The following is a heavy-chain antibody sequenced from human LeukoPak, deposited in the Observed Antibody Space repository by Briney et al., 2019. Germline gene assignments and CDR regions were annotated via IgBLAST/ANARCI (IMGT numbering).Heavy chain of an antibody. CDR1: GFIFSSHG. Sequence: GGSLRLSCAASGFIFSSHGMNWVRQAPGKGLEWVSGISPSGDITYYADSVKGRFTISRDNSKNTLYLQMNSLRAEDTAVYYCAKSRRSYGSGFNDYWGQGTLVTVSS. CDR2: ISPSGDIT. J-gene: IGHJ4*02. V-gene: IGHV3-23*01. CDR3: AKSRRSYGSGFNDY. D-gene: IGHD3-10*01.